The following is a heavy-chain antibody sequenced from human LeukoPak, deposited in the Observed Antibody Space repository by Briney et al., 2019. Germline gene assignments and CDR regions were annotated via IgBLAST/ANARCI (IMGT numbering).Heavy chain of an antibody. CDR2: IYYSGST. V-gene: IGHV4-31*03. D-gene: IGHD6-13*01. Sequence: SETLSLTCTVSGGSISSGGYYWSWIRQHPGKGLEWIGYIYYSGSTYYNPSLKSRVTISVDTSRNQFSLELSSVTAADTAVYYCARGGIAAAARLNWFDPWGQGTLVTVSS. J-gene: IGHJ5*02. CDR1: GGSISSGGYY. CDR3: ARGGIAAAARLNWFDP.